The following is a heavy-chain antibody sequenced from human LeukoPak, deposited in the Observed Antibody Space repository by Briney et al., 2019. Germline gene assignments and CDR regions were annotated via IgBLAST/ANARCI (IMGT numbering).Heavy chain of an antibody. CDR2: ISSSSSYI. Sequence: GGSLRLSCAASGFTFSSYAMSWVRQAPGKGLEWVSSISSSSSYIYYADSVKGRFTISRDNAKNSLYLQMNSLRAEDTAVYYCARDYGRGWLRSFDYWGQGTLVTVSS. D-gene: IGHD5-12*01. CDR3: ARDYGRGWLRSFDY. J-gene: IGHJ4*02. V-gene: IGHV3-21*01. CDR1: GFTFSSYA.